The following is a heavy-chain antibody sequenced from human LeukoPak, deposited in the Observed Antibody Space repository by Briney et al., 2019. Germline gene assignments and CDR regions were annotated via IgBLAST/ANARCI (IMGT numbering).Heavy chain of an antibody. Sequence: GGSLRLSCAAPGFTFSSYSMNWVRQAPGKGLEWVSSISSSSSYIYYADSVKGRFTISRDNAKNSLYLQMNSLRAEDTAVYYCARSFWGSFAFDYWGQGTLVTVSS. CDR1: GFTFSSYS. D-gene: IGHD7-27*01. CDR2: ISSSSSYI. V-gene: IGHV3-21*01. CDR3: ARSFWGSFAFDY. J-gene: IGHJ4*02.